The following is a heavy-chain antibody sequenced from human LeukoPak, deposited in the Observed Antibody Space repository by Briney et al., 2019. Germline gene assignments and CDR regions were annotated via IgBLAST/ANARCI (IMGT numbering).Heavy chain of an antibody. CDR1: GFTFSSYA. CDR2: ISGSGGST. Sequence: GGSRRPSGAASGFTFSSYAMSWVRQAPGKGLEWASAISGSGGSTYYADSVKGRFTISRDNSKNTLYLQMNSLRAEDTAVYYCAKGLDRHYDILTGYYNPFDYWGQGTLVTVSS. D-gene: IGHD3-9*01. V-gene: IGHV3-23*01. CDR3: AKGLDRHYDILTGYYNPFDY. J-gene: IGHJ4*02.